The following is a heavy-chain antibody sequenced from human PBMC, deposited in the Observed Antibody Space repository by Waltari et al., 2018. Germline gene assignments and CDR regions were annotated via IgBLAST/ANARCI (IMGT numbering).Heavy chain of an antibody. CDR1: GGSIRSRSYY. V-gene: IGHV4-39*01. CDR3: ARHWKKSGYRFDP. CDR2: IYYSGST. D-gene: IGHD5-12*01. J-gene: IGHJ5*02. Sequence: QLQLPESGTGLVKPSETLSLTCTVSGGSIRSRSYYWGWIRQSQGKGLEWIGSIYYSGSTYYNPTLKSRVTISGDTSKNQFSLKLSSVTAADTAVYYCARHWKKSGYRFDPWGQGTLVTVSS.